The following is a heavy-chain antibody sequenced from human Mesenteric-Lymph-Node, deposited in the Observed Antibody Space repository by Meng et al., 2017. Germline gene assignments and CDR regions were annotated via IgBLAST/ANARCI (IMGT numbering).Heavy chain of an antibody. Sequence: VALVQSGSELKKPGASVKVSCKASGYTFTSYAMNWVRQAPGQGLEWMGWINPNSGGTNYAQKFQGRVTMTRDTSISTAYMELGRLRSDDTAVYYCARPTQDIVVVPAAIRSWYFDLWGRGTLVTVSS. V-gene: IGHV1-2*02. CDR1: GYTFTSYA. D-gene: IGHD2-2*02. J-gene: IGHJ2*01. CDR3: ARPTQDIVVVPAAIRSWYFDL. CDR2: INPNSGGT.